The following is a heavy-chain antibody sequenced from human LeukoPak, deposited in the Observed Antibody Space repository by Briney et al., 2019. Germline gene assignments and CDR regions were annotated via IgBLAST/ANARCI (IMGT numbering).Heavy chain of an antibody. CDR3: ARDGPDSSSSDFDY. CDR1: GFRFDEYG. D-gene: IGHD6-6*01. V-gene: IGHV3-21*01. Sequence: GGSLRLSCVASGFRFDEYGMTWVRQAPGKGLEWVSSISSSSTYRYYADSVEGRFTISRDNAENSLYLQMNSLRVEDAAVYYCARDGPDSSSSDFDYWGQGTLVTVSS. CDR2: ISSSSTYR. J-gene: IGHJ4*02.